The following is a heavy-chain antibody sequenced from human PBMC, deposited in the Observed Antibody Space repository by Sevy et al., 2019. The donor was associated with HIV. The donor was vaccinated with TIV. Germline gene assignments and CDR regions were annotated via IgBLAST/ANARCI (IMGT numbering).Heavy chain of an antibody. CDR2: IFGSGGVT. D-gene: IGHD3-22*01. J-gene: IGHJ3*01. CDR3: AGGRYDSSGSFDAFDL. CDR1: GITFSSHA. V-gene: IGHV3-23*01. Sequence: GGSLRLSCAASGITFSSHAMSWVHQAPGKGLEWVSTIFGSGGVTYYADSVKGRFTISRDYSKNTLYLQMDSLRAEDTAVYYCAGGRYDSSGSFDAFDLWGQGTTVTVSS.